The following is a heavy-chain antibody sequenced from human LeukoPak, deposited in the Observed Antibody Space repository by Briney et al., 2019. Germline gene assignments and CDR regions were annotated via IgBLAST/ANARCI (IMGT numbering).Heavy chain of an antibody. Sequence: PSETLSLTCTVSGGSISSYYWSWIRQPPGKGLQWIGYIYYSGSTNYNPSLKSRVTISVDTSKNQFSLKLSSVTAADTAVYYCARVSGYDWESFYDYWGQGTLVTVSS. CDR3: ARVSGYDWESFYDY. CDR1: GGSISSYY. J-gene: IGHJ4*02. D-gene: IGHD5-12*01. CDR2: IYYSGST. V-gene: IGHV4-59*01.